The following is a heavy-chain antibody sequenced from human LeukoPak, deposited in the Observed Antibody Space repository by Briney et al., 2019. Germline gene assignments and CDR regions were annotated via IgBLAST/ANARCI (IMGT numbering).Heavy chain of an antibody. CDR2: IHYSGST. V-gene: IGHV4-59*01. J-gene: IGHJ2*01. CDR1: GGSISGYY. CDR3: ARRMFGSGSRYRYFDL. D-gene: IGHD3-10*01. Sequence: PSETLSLTCTVSGGSISGYYWSWIRQPPGKGLEWIGYIHYSGSTNYNVSLKSRATMSVDTSRDQFSLKVSSVTAADTAMYYCARRMFGSGSRYRYFDLWGRGTLVTVSS.